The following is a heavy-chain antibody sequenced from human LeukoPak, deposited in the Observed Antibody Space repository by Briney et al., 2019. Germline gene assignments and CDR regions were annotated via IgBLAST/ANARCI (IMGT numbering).Heavy chain of an antibody. CDR1: GGSIRSY. V-gene: IGHV4-4*07. CDR2: IYTSGTT. J-gene: IGHJ4*02. Sequence: SETLSLTCTVSGGSIRSYWSWIRQPAGKGLEWIGHIYTSGTTNYNPSLKSRVTMSIDTSKNQFSLKLSSITAADTAVYYCARDAKYYYGSRTYFFFEYWGQGTLLTVSS. D-gene: IGHD3-10*01. CDR3: ARDAKYYYGSRTYFFFEY.